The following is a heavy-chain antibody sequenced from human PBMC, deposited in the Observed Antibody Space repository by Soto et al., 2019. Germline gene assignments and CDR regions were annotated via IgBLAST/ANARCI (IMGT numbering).Heavy chain of an antibody. D-gene: IGHD3-3*01. CDR3: VTVAYYERS. V-gene: IGHV3-15*07. CDR2: IKSKTDGGTT. J-gene: IGHJ4*02. Sequence: EVQLVESGGGLVKPGGSLRLSCTASGFTFSNVGMHWVRQAAGKGLEWVGGIKSKTDGGTTDYAAPVKGRFTIARDDSKNTLYLQMHSLKTVDIAVYYCVTVAYYERSGGQGTLVTVSS. CDR1: GFTFSNVG.